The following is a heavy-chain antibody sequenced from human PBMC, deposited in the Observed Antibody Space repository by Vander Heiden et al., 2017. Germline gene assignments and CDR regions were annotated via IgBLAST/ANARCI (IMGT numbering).Heavy chain of an antibody. V-gene: IGHV3-9*01. Sequence: EVQLVESGGGLVQPGRSLRLSCAASGFTFDDYAMHWVRQAPGKGLEWVSGISWNSGSIGYADSVKGRFTISRDNAKNSLYLQMNSLRAEDTALYYCAKDRVETGRYYYGMDVWGQGTTVTVSS. CDR2: ISWNSGSI. D-gene: IGHD2-21*02. CDR3: AKDRVETGRYYYGMDV. CDR1: GFTFDDYA. J-gene: IGHJ6*02.